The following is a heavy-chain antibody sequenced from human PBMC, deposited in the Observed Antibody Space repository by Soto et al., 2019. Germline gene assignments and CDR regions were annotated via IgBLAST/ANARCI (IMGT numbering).Heavy chain of an antibody. J-gene: IGHJ6*02. D-gene: IGHD3-22*01. CDR2: ISSSGSTI. V-gene: IGHV3-48*03. Sequence: LRLSCAASGFTFSSYEMNWGRQAPGKGLERVSYISSSGSTIYYADSVKGRFTISRDNAKNSLYLQMNSLRAEDTAVYYCARDGRFYDSSGYGRDVWGQGTTVTVSS. CDR3: ARDGRFYDSSGYGRDV. CDR1: GFTFSSYE.